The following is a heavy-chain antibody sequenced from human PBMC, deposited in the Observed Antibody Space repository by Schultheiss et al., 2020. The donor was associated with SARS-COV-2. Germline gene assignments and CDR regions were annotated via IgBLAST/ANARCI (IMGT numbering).Heavy chain of an antibody. D-gene: IGHD6-13*01. Sequence: ASVKVSCKASGYTFTSYYMHWVRQAPGQGLEWMGIINPSGGSTSYAQKFQGRVTMTRDTSTSTVYMELSSLRSEDTAVYYCAGSLDQQLVRNWFDPWGQGTLVTVSS. J-gene: IGHJ5*02. V-gene: IGHV1-46*01. CDR2: INPSGGST. CDR3: AGSLDQQLVRNWFDP. CDR1: GYTFTSYY.